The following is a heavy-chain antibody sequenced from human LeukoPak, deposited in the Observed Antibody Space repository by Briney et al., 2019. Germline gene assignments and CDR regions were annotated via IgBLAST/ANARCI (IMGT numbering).Heavy chain of an antibody. V-gene: IGHV3-33*06. Sequence: HPGGSLRLSCAASGFTFSNYGMHWVRQAPGKGLEWVAIIWYDGSKKYYGDSVKGRFTISRDNSKNTLYLQMNSLRAEDTAVYYCAKDCDFWSGYPYAFDMWGQGTMVTVSS. CDR2: IWYDGSKK. J-gene: IGHJ3*02. D-gene: IGHD3-3*01. CDR3: AKDCDFWSGYPYAFDM. CDR1: GFTFSNYG.